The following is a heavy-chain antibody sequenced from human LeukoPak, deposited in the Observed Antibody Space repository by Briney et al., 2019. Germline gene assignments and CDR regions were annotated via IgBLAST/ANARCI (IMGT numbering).Heavy chain of an antibody. Sequence: SETLSLTCTVSGGSISSGGYYWSWIRQHPGKGLEWIGSIYYSGSTYYNPSLKSRVTISVDTSKNQFSLKLSSVTAADTAVYYCARLRGGTALIWGQGTMVTVSS. CDR3: ARLRGGTALI. V-gene: IGHV4-39*01. J-gene: IGHJ3*02. CDR2: IYYSGST. CDR1: GGSISSGGYY. D-gene: IGHD5-18*01.